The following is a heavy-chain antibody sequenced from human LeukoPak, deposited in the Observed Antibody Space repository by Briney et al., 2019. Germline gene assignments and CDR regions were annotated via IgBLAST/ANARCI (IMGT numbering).Heavy chain of an antibody. CDR1: GGTFSSYA. D-gene: IGHD3-9*01. Sequence: GASVKVSCKASGGTFSSYAISWVRQAPGQGLEWMGGIIPIFGTANYAQKFQGRATITADESTSTAYMELSSLRSEDTAVYYCARDLDPDILTPTYPSFDYWGQGTLVTVSS. CDR3: ARDLDPDILTPTYPSFDY. CDR2: IIPIFGTA. V-gene: IGHV1-69*13. J-gene: IGHJ4*02.